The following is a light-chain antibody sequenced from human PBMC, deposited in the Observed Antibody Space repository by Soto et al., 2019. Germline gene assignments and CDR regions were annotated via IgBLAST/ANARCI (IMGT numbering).Light chain of an antibody. V-gene: IGLV2-14*01. CDR2: EVN. CDR1: SSDVGGYNY. Sequence: QSALTQPASVSGSPGQSFTISCTGTSSDVGGYNYVSWYQQLPGKAPQLIIYEVNKRPSGVSHRFSGSKSGNTASLTISGLQPEDEGDYSCISYTSDSTFVFGTASKLTVL. J-gene: IGLJ1*01. CDR3: ISYTSDSTFV.